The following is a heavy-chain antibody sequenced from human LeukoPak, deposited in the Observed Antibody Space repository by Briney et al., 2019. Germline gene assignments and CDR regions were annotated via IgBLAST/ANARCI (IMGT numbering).Heavy chain of an antibody. J-gene: IGHJ3*02. Sequence: GGSLRLSCAASGFTFSSYGMHWVRQAPGKGLEWVAVISYDGSNKYYADSVKGRFTISRDNSKNTLYLQMNSLRAEDTAVCYCARKGLVDTAMVDAFDIWGQGTMVTVSS. CDR1: GFTFSSYG. CDR2: ISYDGSNK. D-gene: IGHD5-18*01. CDR3: ARKGLVDTAMVDAFDI. V-gene: IGHV3-30*03.